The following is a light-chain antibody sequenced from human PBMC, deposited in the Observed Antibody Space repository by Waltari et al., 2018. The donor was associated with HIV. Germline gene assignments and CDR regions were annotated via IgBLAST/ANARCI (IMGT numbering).Light chain of an antibody. J-gene: IGLJ2*01. CDR1: SGSIGTNY. CDR3: QSYDSTNHVV. V-gene: IGLV6-57*02. Sequence: NFMLTQPHSVSESPGKTLTISCTVRSGSIGTNYVPWYQQRPGSAPTTVIDEDNRRPSGFPDRFSGSIDSSSNSASLTISGLKTEDEADYYWQSYDSTNHVVFGGGTKLTVL. CDR2: EDN.